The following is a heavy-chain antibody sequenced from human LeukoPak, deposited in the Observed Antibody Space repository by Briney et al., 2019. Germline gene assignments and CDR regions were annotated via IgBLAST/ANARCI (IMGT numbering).Heavy chain of an antibody. CDR3: ARGRSKAYYYDSCGYDSVDY. CDR2: INPNSGGT. D-gene: IGHD3-22*01. J-gene: IGHJ4*02. CDR1: GYTFTGYY. V-gene: IGHV1-2*02. Sequence: GASVKVSCKASGYTFTGYYMHWVRQAPGQGLEWMGWINPNSGGTNYAQKFQGRVTMTRDTSISTAYMELSRLRSDDTAVYYCARGRSKAYYYDSCGYDSVDYWGQGTLVTVSS.